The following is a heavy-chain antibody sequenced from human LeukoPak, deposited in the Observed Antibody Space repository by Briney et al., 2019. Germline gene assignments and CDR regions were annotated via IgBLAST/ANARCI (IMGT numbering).Heavy chain of an antibody. CDR1: GFTFTTYG. CDR2: ISSDGSAK. CDR3: AKESAYCGSDCRSLSDH. V-gene: IGHV3-30*18. J-gene: IGHJ4*02. D-gene: IGHD2-21*02. Sequence: GGSLRLSCAASGFTFTTYGMHWVRQAPGKGLEWVATISSDGSAKYYADSVQGRFTISRDNSKNTLDLQMNSLRLDDTAVYYCAKESAYCGSDCRSLSDHWGQGTPVTVSS.